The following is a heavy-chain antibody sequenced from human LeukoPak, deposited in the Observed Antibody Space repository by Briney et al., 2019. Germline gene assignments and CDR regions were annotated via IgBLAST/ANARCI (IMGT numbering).Heavy chain of an antibody. CDR3: SRGAPSGWYLEFFQH. V-gene: IGHV4-59*12. J-gene: IGHJ1*01. Sequence: PSETLSLTCTLSGGSITSDYWSWIRQSPGKGLEWIGYFSYSGSTHYSPSLTSRVAISVDTSRNQFSLQLNSVTPEDTALYYCSRGAPSGWYLEFFQHWGQGTLVTVSS. CDR2: FSYSGST. CDR1: GGSITSDY. D-gene: IGHD6-19*01.